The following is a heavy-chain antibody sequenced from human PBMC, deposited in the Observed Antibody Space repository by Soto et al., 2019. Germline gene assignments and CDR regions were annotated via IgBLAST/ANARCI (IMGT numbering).Heavy chain of an antibody. CDR2: ISGSGGST. D-gene: IGHD6-6*01. CDR3: AKDLTRPVRYGMDV. Sequence: PGGSLRLSCAASGFTFSSYAMSWVRQAPGKGLEWVSAISGSGGSTYYADSVKGRFTISRDNSKNTLYLQMNSLRAEDTAVYYCAKDLTRPVRYGMDVWGQGTTVTVSS. V-gene: IGHV3-23*01. J-gene: IGHJ6*02. CDR1: GFTFSSYA.